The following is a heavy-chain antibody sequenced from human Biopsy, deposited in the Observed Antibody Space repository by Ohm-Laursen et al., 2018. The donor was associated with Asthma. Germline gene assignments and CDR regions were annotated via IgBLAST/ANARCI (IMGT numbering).Heavy chain of an antibody. J-gene: IGHJ2*01. CDR3: ARVPTTLRYFDL. D-gene: IGHD2-15*01. CDR2: ISYSGST. V-gene: IGHV4-61*01. Sequence: GTLSLTCTVSGGSVSSGSYYWSWIRQPPGKGLAWVSYISYSGSTDYNPSLKSHLTISLDTYKNQFSLKLSSVTAADTAVYYCARVPTTLRYFDLWGRGTLVTVSS. CDR1: GGSVSSGSYY.